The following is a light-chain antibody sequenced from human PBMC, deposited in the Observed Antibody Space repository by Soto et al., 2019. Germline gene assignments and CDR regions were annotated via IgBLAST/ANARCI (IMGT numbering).Light chain of an antibody. J-gene: IGLJ1*01. Sequence: QSVLTQPPPVSAAPGQKVTMSCSGGSSNIGNYYVSWHQQLPGTAPKLLIYENDKRPSGIPDRFSGSKSGTSATLGITGLQAGDDAEYSAATGNSSLSIFVSGTGTKVPVL. CDR1: SSNIGNYY. CDR2: END. CDR3: ATGNSSLSIFV. V-gene: IGLV1-51*02.